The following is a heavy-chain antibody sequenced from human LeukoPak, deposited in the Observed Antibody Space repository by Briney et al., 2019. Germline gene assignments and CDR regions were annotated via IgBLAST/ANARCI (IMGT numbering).Heavy chain of an antibody. V-gene: IGHV1-18*04. CDR2: ISTYDGNT. J-gene: IGHJ4*02. D-gene: IGHD1-26*01. CDR3: AKLGATAGYSPIDY. CDR1: GYSFTSYG. Sequence: ASVQVSCKASGYSFTSYGISWVRQAPGQGLEWMGWISTYDGNTNYAQRVQDRLTMTTDSSTSTAYMERRSLRSAATAVYYCAKLGATAGYSPIDYWGQGTLVTVSS.